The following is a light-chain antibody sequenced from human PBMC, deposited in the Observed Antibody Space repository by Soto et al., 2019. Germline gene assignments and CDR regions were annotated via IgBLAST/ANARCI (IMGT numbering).Light chain of an antibody. Sequence: EIVLTQSPGTLSLSPGERATLSCRASQSLSSSYLAWYQQKPGQAPRLLIYGASSRATGIPDRFSGSGSGTVFTLTIGRLEPEDFAVYYCQQYGSSLFTFGPGTKVDIK. CDR1: QSLSSSY. J-gene: IGKJ3*01. CDR2: GAS. CDR3: QQYGSSLFT. V-gene: IGKV3-20*01.